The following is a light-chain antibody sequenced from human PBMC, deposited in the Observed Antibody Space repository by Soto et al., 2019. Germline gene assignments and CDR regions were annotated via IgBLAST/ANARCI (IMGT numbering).Light chain of an antibody. Sequence: VMTQAPATRSVYPGERATLSCRASQTINNNVAWYQLKDGQVPRLVIYGASTRAADVPARFSGGGSGTEFTLTISSLQSEDFAEYHCQQYNNWPQTFGQGTKVDIK. CDR2: GAS. V-gene: IGKV3-15*01. J-gene: IGKJ1*01. CDR3: QQYNNWPQT. CDR1: QTINNN.